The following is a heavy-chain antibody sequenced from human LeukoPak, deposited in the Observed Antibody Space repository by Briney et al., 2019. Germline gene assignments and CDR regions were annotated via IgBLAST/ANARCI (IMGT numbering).Heavy chain of an antibody. CDR3: AREKVRQSGMDV. CDR2: INPNSGGT. CDR1: GYTFTGYY. Sequence: GASVKVSCKASGYTFTGYYKHWVRQAPGQGLEWMGRINPNSGGTNYAQKFQGRVAMTRDTSISTAYMELTRLRSDDTAVYYCAREKVRQSGMDVWGQGTTVTVSS. J-gene: IGHJ6*02. D-gene: IGHD2-2*01. V-gene: IGHV1-2*06.